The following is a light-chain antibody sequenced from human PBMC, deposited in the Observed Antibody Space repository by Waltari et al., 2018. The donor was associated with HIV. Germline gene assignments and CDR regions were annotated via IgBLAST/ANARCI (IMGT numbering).Light chain of an antibody. CDR1: TLGEKF. V-gene: IGLV3-1*01. Sequence: SYDLTQPPSVSVSPGQTARITCSGETLGEKFVSWYQQKPGQSPMVVIYQDSQRPSGIPERFSGSNSGNTATLAISGTHPMDEADYYCQTWDIATGVFGGGTKLTVL. J-gene: IGLJ3*02. CDR3: QTWDIATGV. CDR2: QDS.